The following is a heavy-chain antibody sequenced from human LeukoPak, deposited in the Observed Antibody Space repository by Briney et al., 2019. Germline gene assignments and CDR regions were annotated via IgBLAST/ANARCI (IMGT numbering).Heavy chain of an antibody. J-gene: IGHJ4*02. V-gene: IGHV3-23*01. CDR1: GFTFSSYA. CDR2: ISGSGGST. D-gene: IGHD6-13*01. Sequence: GGSLRLSCAASGFTFSSYAMSWVRQAPGKGLEWVSAISGSGGSTYYADSVKGRFTISRDNSKNTLYLQMNSLGAEDTAVYYCAKDDSSWMRVALDYWGQGTLVTVSS. CDR3: AKDDSSWMRVALDY.